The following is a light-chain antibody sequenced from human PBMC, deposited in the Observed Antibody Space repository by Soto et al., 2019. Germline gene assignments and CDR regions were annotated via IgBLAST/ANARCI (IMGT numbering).Light chain of an antibody. CDR2: EDN. CDR3: GTWDSSLSVFV. J-gene: IGLJ1*01. CDR1: SSNIGKNY. V-gene: IGLV1-51*02. Sequence: QSVLTQPPLVSAAPGQKVTFSCSGSSSNIGKNYVSWYQQVPGTAPKLLIYEDNKRRSGIPDRFSGSKSGTSATLGITGLQTGDEADYYCGTWDSSLSVFVFGTGTKVTVL.